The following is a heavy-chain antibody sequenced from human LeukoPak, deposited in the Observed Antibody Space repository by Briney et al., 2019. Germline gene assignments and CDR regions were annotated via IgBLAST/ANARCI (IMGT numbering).Heavy chain of an antibody. CDR2: IKRDGSEK. CDR3: ARVYTGNRWHFDY. Sequence: PGVSLRLSCAASGFTFSTYWMSGVRQAPGKGLECVANIKRDGSEKYYVDSVKGRFTIFRDDAKSSLYLQMNSLRAEDTAVYFCARVYTGNRWHFDYWGQGTLVTVSS. V-gene: IGHV3-7*03. J-gene: IGHJ4*02. D-gene: IGHD2-2*02. CDR1: GFTFSTYW.